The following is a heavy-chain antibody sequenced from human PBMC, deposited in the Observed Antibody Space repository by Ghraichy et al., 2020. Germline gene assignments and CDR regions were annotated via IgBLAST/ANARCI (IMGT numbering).Heavy chain of an antibody. CDR3: ARDGAFGDYFDY. V-gene: IGHV3-53*01. CDR2: IYSGGST. CDR1: GFTVSSNY. J-gene: IGHJ4*02. Sequence: GESLNISCAASGFTVSSNYMSWVRQAPGKGLEWVSVIYSGGSTYYADSVKGRFTISRDNSKNTLYLQMNSLRAEDTAVYYCARDGAFGDYFDYWGQGTLVTVSS. D-gene: IGHD3-10*01.